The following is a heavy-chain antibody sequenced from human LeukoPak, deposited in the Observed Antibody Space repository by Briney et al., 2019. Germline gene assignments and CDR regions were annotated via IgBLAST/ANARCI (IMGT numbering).Heavy chain of an antibody. Sequence: AGESLKISCKGSGYSFTSYWIGWVRQMPGKGLEWMGIIYPGGSDTRYSPSFQGQVTISADKSISTAYLQWSSLKASDTAMYYCARHESPFFGQSWFDPWGQGTLVTVSS. CDR3: ARHESPFFGQSWFDP. J-gene: IGHJ5*02. D-gene: IGHD3-3*01. CDR2: IYPGGSDT. CDR1: GYSFTSYW. V-gene: IGHV5-51*01.